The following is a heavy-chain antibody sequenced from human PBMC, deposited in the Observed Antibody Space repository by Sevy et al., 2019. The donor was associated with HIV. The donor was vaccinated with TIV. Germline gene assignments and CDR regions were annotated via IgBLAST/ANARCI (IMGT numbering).Heavy chain of an antibody. CDR2: ISYDGSNK. V-gene: IGHV3-30-3*01. D-gene: IGHD3-10*01. Sequence: GGSLRLSCAASGFTFSSYAMHWVRQAPGKGLEWVAVISYDGSNKYYADSVKGRFTISRDNSKKKLYLQMNSLRAEDTAVYYCERDVHGSGSYKTYFDYWGQGTLVTVSS. J-gene: IGHJ4*02. CDR3: ERDVHGSGSYKTYFDY. CDR1: GFTFSSYA.